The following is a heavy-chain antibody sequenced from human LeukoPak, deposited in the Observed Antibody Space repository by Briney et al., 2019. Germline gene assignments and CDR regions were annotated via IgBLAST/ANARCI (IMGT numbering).Heavy chain of an antibody. CDR1: GFTFSGYA. J-gene: IGHJ4*02. CDR2: ISGGGGST. CDR3: AKADGGILFDY. V-gene: IGHV3-23*01. Sequence: GGSLRLSCAASGFTFSGYAMSWVRQAPGKGLEWVSAISGGGGSTYSADSVKGRFTISRDNSKNTLYLQMNSLRAEDTAVYYCAKADGGILFDYWGQGTLVTVSS. D-gene: IGHD4-23*01.